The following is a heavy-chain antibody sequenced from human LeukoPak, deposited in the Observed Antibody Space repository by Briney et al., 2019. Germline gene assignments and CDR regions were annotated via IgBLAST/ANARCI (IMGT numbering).Heavy chain of an antibody. D-gene: IGHD2-2*01. CDR2: ISSSAVST. CDR1: GFTFNNYF. CDR3: ARYCSGASCYSGLDY. V-gene: IGHV3-23*01. J-gene: IGHJ4*02. Sequence: GGSLRLSCAASGFTFNNYFMTWVRQAPGKGLEWVPTISSSAVSTYYADFVKGLFTISRDNSKNTLYPQMNSLRADDTAVYYCARYCSGASCYSGLDYWGQGTLVTVSS.